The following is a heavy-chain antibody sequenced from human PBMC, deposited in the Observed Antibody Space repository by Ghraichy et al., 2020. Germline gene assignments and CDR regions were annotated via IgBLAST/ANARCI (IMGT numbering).Heavy chain of an antibody. J-gene: IGHJ6*02. CDR2: ISYDGSNK. CDR3: AKDINLLELWYGMDV. D-gene: IGHD1-7*01. V-gene: IGHV3-30*18. Sequence: KVSCAASGFTFSSYGMHWVRQAPGKGLEWVAVISYDGSNKYYADSVKGRFTISRDNSKNTLYLQMNSLRAEDTAVYYCAKDINLLELWYGMDVWGQGTTVTVSS. CDR1: GFTFSSYG.